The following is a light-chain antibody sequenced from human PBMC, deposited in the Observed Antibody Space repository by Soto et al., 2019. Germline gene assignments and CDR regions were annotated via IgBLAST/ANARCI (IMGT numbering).Light chain of an antibody. CDR2: AAS. CDR3: QQSLLIPPP. J-gene: IGKJ4*01. V-gene: IGKV1-39*01. Sequence: DIQMTQSPSSLSASIGERVTITCRPSQNIQNYLNWYQQKPGTPPRLLIYAASTLQSGVPSRFSGSASRTNFSLTINNLQPEDFANYYCQQSLLIPPPFGAGTK. CDR1: QNIQNY.